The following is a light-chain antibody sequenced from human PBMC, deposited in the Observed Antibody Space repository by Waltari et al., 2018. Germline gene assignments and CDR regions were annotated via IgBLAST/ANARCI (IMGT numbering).Light chain of an antibody. CDR2: YDS. V-gene: IGLV3-21*04. CDR1: NIGRKS. CDR3: QVWDSSSDHRDWV. Sequence: SYVLTQPPSVSVAPGKTARIPCGGNNIGRKSVYWYQQKPGQAPVLVIYYDSDRPSGIPERFSGSNSGNTATLTISRVEAGDEADYYCQVWDSSSDHRDWVFGGGTKLTVL. J-gene: IGLJ3*02.